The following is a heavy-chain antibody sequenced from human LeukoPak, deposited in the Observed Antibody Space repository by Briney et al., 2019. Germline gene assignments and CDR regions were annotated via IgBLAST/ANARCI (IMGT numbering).Heavy chain of an antibody. CDR1: GYTFTSYY. J-gene: IGHJ6*03. CDR3: ARDLAVGITGTRGTELYYYYYMDV. D-gene: IGHD1-7*01. CDR2: INPSGGST. Sequence: ASVKVSCKASGYTFTSYYMHWVRQAPGQGLEWMGIINPSGGSTSYAQKFQGRVTITRDTSTSTVYMELSSMRSEDTDVYYCARDLAVGITGTRGTELYYYYYMDVWGKGTTVTVSS. V-gene: IGHV1-46*03.